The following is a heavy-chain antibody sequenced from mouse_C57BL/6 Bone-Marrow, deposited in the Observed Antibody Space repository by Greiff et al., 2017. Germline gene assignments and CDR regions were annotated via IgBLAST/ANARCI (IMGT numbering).Heavy chain of an antibody. V-gene: IGHV5-17*01. Sequence: EVQRVESGGGLVKPGGSLKLSCAASGFTFSDYGMHWVRQAPEKGLEWVAYISSGSSTIYYAETVKGRFTISRDNAKNTLFLQMTSLRSEDTAMYYCAREYYYGSRDWYCDVWGTGTAVTVTS. CDR1: GFTFSDYG. J-gene: IGHJ1*03. D-gene: IGHD1-1*01. CDR3: AREYYYGSRDWYCDV. CDR2: ISSGSSTI.